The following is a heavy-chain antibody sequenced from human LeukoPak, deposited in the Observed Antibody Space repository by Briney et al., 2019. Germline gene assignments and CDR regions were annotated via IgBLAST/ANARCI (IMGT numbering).Heavy chain of an antibody. D-gene: IGHD3-10*01. V-gene: IGHV4-34*01. Sequence: KTSETLSLTCAVYGGPFSGYYWSWIRQPPGKGLEWIGEINHSGSTNYNPSLKSRVTISVDTSKNQFSLKLSSVTAADTAVYYCARFRGSSPNAFDIWGQGTMVTVSS. CDR1: GGPFSGYY. J-gene: IGHJ3*02. CDR3: ARFRGSSPNAFDI. CDR2: INHSGST.